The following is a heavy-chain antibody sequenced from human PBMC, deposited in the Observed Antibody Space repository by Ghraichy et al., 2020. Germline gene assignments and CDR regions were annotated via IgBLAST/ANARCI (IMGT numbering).Heavy chain of an antibody. CDR2: ISAYNGNT. V-gene: IGHV1-18*04. CDR3: ARDKISSIVVVVGSLGY. Sequence: ASVKVSCKASGYTFTSYGISWVRQAPGQGLEWMGWISAYNGNTNYAQKLQGRVTMTTDTSTSTAYMELRSLRSDDTAVYYCARDKISSIVVVVGSLGYWGQGTLVTVSS. D-gene: IGHD2-15*01. J-gene: IGHJ4*02. CDR1: GYTFTSYG.